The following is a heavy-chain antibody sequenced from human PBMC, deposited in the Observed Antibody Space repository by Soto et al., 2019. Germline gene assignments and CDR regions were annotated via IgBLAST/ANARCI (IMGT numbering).Heavy chain of an antibody. V-gene: IGHV1-18*01. CDR2: ISAYNGNT. J-gene: IGHJ4*02. CDR3: AKVATADVWRSSGDFDY. D-gene: IGHD3-16*01. CDR1: GYTFQNYG. Sequence: QIQLVQSGGEVRKPGASVKVSCKASGYTFQNYGISWVRQAPGQGLEWMGWISAYNGNTNYAQNLHGRVSMTTDTSTSTAYMELRSLRSADTAVYYCAKVATADVWRSSGDFDYWGPGTLVIVSS.